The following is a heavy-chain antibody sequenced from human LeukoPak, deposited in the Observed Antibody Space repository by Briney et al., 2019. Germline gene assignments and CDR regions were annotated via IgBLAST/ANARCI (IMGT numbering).Heavy chain of an antibody. D-gene: IGHD2-2*01. J-gene: IGHJ6*02. Sequence: GGPLRLSCAASGFTVSNYWMHWGRQGPGKGLVWVSRIKSDGSDPSYADSVKGRFTISRDNAKSTLYLQMNSLRAEETAVYYCAKDRDPMPSRGMDVWGQGTTVAVSS. CDR3: AKDRDPMPSRGMDV. CDR2: IKSDGSDP. V-gene: IGHV3-74*01. CDR1: GFTVSNYW.